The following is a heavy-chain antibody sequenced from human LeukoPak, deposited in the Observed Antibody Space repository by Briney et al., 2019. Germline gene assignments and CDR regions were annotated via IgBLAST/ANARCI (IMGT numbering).Heavy chain of an antibody. CDR1: GGSISSYY. V-gene: IGHV4-4*07. CDR2: IYTSGST. Sequence: SETLSLTCTVSGGSISSYYWSWIRQPAWKGLEWIGRIYTSGSTNYNPSPKSRVTMSVDTSKNQFSLKLSSVTAADTAVYYCARDRPYVDYDFWSGPRSYYYYMDVWGKGTTVTVSS. J-gene: IGHJ6*03. D-gene: IGHD3-3*01. CDR3: ARDRPYVDYDFWSGPRSYYYYMDV.